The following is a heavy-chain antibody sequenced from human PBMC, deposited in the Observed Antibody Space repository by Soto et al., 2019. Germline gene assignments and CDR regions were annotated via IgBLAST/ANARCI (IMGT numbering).Heavy chain of an antibody. J-gene: IGHJ4*01. CDR3: WGDSGVCPGAPVTHYLDY. V-gene: IGHV3-7*01. CDR1: GFTFGSYG. D-gene: IGHD3-10*01. Sequence: PGGSLRLSCAPSGFTFGSYGISWVRQAAWKGREWLATIKMDASETKYVDSVKGRLTMSRDNAKKSLYLRMDSLRAEDTAVSYCWGDSGVCPGAPVTHYLDYWRHGALVTV. CDR2: IKMDASET.